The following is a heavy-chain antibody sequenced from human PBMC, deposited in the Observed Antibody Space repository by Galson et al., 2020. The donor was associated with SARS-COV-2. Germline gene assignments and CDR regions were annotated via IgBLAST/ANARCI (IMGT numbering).Heavy chain of an antibody. CDR1: GFTFSSYG. J-gene: IGHJ4*02. V-gene: IGHV3-33*01. D-gene: IGHD3-22*01. CDR2: IWYDGSNK. CDR3: AREGAYYYDSSGYSGIDY. Sequence: GGSLRLSCAASGFTFSSYGMHWVRQAPGKGLEWVAVIWYDGSNKYYADSVKGRFTISRDNSKNTLYLQMNSLRAEDTAVYYCAREGAYYYDSSGYSGIDYWGQGTLVTVSS.